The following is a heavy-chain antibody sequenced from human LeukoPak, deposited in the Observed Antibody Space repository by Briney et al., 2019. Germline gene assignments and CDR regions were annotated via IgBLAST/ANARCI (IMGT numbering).Heavy chain of an antibody. CDR3: AKTKSSIAARAYFDY. CDR1: GFTFSSYG. CDR2: IRYDGSNK. J-gene: IGHJ4*02. D-gene: IGHD6-6*01. Sequence: GGSLRLSCAASGFTFSSYGMHWVRQAPGKGLEWVAFIRYDGSNKYYADSVKGRFTISRDNSKNTLYLQMNSLRAEDTAVYYCAKTKSSIAARAYFDYWGQGTLVTVSS. V-gene: IGHV3-30*02.